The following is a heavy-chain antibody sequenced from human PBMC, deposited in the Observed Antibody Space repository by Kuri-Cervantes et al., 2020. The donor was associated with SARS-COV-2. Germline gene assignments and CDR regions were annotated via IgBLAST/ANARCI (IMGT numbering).Heavy chain of an antibody. CDR3: TTLIDY. CDR1: GFLLSASA. V-gene: IGHV3-73*01. CDR2: VRGKANNYAT. Sequence: GGSLRFSCEVSGFLLSASAIHWVRQGSGKGLGWVGRVRGKANNYATAYAASVKGRFTISRDDSKNMAYLQMNSLKTEDTAVYYCTTLIDYWGQGALVTVSS. J-gene: IGHJ4*02.